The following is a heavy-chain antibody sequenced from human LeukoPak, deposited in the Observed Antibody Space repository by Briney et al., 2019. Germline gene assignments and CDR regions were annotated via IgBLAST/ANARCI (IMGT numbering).Heavy chain of an antibody. CDR2: INHSGST. CDR3: ARHLGYYYGSGSYYARYYYYGMDV. CDR1: GGSFSGYY. Sequence: SETLSLTCAVYGGSFSGYYWSWIRQPPGKGLEWIGEINHSGSTNYNPSLKSRVTISVDTSKNQFSLKLSSVTAADTAVYYCARHLGYYYGSGSYYARYYYYGMDVWGQGTTVTVSS. D-gene: IGHD3-10*01. V-gene: IGHV4-34*01. J-gene: IGHJ6*02.